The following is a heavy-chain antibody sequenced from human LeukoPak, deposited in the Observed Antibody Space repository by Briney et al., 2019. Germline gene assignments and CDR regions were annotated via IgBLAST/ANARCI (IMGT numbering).Heavy chain of an antibody. V-gene: IGHV3-74*01. CDR1: GIAFSGYW. Sequence: GGSLRLSCAASGIAFSGYWMHWVRQAPGKGLVWVSRINSDGKSTNYADSVKGRFTISRDNAKNTLYLQMNSLRAEDTALYYCARDKTYHYYYYMDVWGKGTTVTVSS. CDR2: INSDGKST. CDR3: ARDKTYHYYYYMDV. J-gene: IGHJ6*03.